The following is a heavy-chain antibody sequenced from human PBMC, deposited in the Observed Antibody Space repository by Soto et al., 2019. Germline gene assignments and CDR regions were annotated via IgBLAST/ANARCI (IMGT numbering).Heavy chain of an antibody. CDR2: INSDGSST. V-gene: IGHV3-74*01. J-gene: IGHJ4*02. D-gene: IGHD6-6*01. Sequence: GGSLRLSCAASGFTFRSYWMQWVRQAPGKGLVWVSWINSDGSSTSYADSVKGRFTISRDNAKNTVYLQMNSLRAEDTAVYYCASGGSSLNFDSWGQGTLVTVSS. CDR3: ASGGSSLNFDS. CDR1: GFTFRSYW.